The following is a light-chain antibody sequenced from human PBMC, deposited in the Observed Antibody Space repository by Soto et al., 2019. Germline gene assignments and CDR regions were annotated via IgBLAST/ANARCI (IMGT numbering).Light chain of an antibody. CDR1: SIDFGTFEH. V-gene: IGLV2-23*01. J-gene: IGLJ1*01. CDR2: EDT. CDR3: SSDTWSPTLYA. Sequence: QSALTRRASVSGAPGQSITICCASIDFGTFEHNSCYRRHAGHGPKLIIYEDTRLPSGISARSYGSQSGNTASLTISGLQAEDEADYYCSSDTWSPTLYAFAGGTKVTVL.